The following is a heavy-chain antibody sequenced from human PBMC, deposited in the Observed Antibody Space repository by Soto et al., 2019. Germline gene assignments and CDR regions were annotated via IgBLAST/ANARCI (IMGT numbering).Heavy chain of an antibody. CDR2: IYYGGTT. J-gene: IGHJ5*02. Sequence: TSETLSLTCTVSGGSISSGGYYWSWIRQHPGKGLEWVGYIYYGGTTSYNPSLQSRVTISLETSKSQFSLRLTSVTAADTAVYYCARLGAYYQSLAPWGPGTLVTVSS. V-gene: IGHV4-61*08. CDR1: GGSISSGGYY. D-gene: IGHD3-22*01. CDR3: ARLGAYYQSLAP.